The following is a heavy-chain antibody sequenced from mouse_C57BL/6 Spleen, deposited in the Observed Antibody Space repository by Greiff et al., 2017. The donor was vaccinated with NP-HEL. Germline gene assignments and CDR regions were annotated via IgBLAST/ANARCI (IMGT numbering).Heavy chain of an antibody. CDR2: IYPGDGDT. Sequence: QVQLKESGPELVKPGASVKISCKASGYAFSSSWMNWVKQRPGKGLEWIGRIYPGDGDTNYNGKFKGKATLTADKSSSTAYMQLSSLTSDDSAVYVCARRGTGTLYYCDYWGQGTTLTVSS. CDR3: ARRGTGTLYYCDY. J-gene: IGHJ2*01. D-gene: IGHD4-1*01. CDR1: GYAFSSSW. V-gene: IGHV1-82*01.